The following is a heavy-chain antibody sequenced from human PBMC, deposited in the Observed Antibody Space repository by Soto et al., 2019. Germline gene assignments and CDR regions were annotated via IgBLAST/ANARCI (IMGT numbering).Heavy chain of an antibody. J-gene: IGHJ4*02. CDR3: ARAVPYSVGARLDY. CDR2: ISAYNGNT. V-gene: IGHV1-18*01. D-gene: IGHD1-26*01. CDR1: GYIFTSYG. Sequence: QVHLVQSGAEVKKPGASVKVSCKASGYIFTSYGITWVRQAPGQGLEWMGWISAYNGNTNYAQNLQGRVTMTPDTSTITAYMELRRLRSDDTAVYYCARAVPYSVGARLDYWGQGALVTVSS.